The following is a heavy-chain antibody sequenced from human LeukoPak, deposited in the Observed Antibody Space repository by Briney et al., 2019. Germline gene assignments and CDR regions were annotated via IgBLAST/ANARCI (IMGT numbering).Heavy chain of an antibody. V-gene: IGHV1-18*01. CDR1: GYTFTSYG. J-gene: IGHJ3*02. D-gene: IGHD3-22*01. CDR2: ISAYNGNT. CDR3: ARITMIVVVTPPDI. Sequence: ASVKVSCKASGYTFTSYGISWVRQAPGQGLEWMGWISAYNGNTNYAQKLQGRVTMTTDTSTSTAYMELRSPRSDDTAVYYCARITMIVVVTPPDIWGQGTMVTVSS.